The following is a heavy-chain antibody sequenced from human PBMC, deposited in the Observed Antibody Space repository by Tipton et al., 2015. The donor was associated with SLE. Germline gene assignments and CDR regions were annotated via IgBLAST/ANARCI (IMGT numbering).Heavy chain of an antibody. J-gene: IGHJ6*03. CDR2: IYYSGST. V-gene: IGHV4-61*08. D-gene: IGHD3-3*01. CDR3: ASTTIFGGYYYYMDV. Sequence: LRLSCTVSGGSISSGGYYWSWIRQPPGKGLEWIGYIYYSGSTNYNPSLKSRVTISVDTSKNQFSLKLSSVTAADTAVYYCASTTIFGGYYYYMDVWGKGTTVTVSS. CDR1: GGSISSGGYY.